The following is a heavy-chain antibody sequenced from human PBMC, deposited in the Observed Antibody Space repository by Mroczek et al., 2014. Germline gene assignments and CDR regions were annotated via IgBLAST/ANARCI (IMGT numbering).Heavy chain of an antibody. CDR1: GGSISSYY. D-gene: IGHD6-6*01. CDR3: ARVSLINARSSSVMADYYYYGMDV. CDR2: IYYSGST. V-gene: IGHV4-59*01. J-gene: IGHJ6*02. Sequence: QVQLVQSGPGLVKPSETLSLTCTVSGGSISSYYWSWIRQPPGKGLEWIGYIYYSGSTNYNPSLKSRVTISVDTSKNQFSLKLSSVTAADTAVYYCARVSLINARSSSVMADYYYYGMDVWGQGTTVTVSS.